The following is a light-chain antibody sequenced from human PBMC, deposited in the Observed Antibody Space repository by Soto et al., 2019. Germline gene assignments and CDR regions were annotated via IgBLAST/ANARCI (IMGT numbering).Light chain of an antibody. CDR1: SNDVGGYNY. CDR2: EVS. Sequence: QSALTQPPSASGSPGQSVTISCTGTSNDVGGYNYVSWYQQHPGKAPKIMISEVSKRPSGVPDRFSGSKSGNTASLTVSGLQAEDEADYYCSSYAGSNNWVFGGGTKSPS. J-gene: IGLJ3*02. CDR3: SSYAGSNNWV. V-gene: IGLV2-8*01.